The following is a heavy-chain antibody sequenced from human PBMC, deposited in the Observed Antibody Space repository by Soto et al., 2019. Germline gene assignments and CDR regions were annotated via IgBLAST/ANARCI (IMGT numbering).Heavy chain of an antibody. V-gene: IGHV4-30-4*01. D-gene: IGHD3-3*01. J-gene: IGHJ6*02. CDR3: ARETTYYDFWSGHPQVSCGMDV. CDR2: IYYSGST. CDR1: GGSISSGDYY. Sequence: SETLSLTCTVSGGSISSGDYYWSWIRQPPGKGLEWIGYIYYSGSTYYNPSLKSRVTISVDTSKNQFSLKLSSVTAADTAVYYCARETTYYDFWSGHPQVSCGMDVWGQGTTVPVSS.